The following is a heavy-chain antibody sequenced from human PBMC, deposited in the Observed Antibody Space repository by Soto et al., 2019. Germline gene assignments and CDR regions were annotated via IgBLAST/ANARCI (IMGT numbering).Heavy chain of an antibody. CDR2: MYHSGST. Sequence: QLQLQESGSGLVKPLQTLSLTCAVSGGSISSGSYSWTRIRQPPGKGLEWIGYMYHSGSTYYNPSLKSRVTISVDRSTNQFSLKLSSVTAADTAVYFCARSPGGDYFDYWGQGTLVTVSS. V-gene: IGHV4-30-2*01. J-gene: IGHJ4*02. CDR3: ARSPGGDYFDY. CDR1: GGSISSGSYS. D-gene: IGHD1-1*01.